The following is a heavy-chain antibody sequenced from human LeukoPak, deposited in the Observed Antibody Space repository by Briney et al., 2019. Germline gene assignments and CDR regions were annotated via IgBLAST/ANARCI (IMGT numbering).Heavy chain of an antibody. CDR1: GFTFSGYA. CDR2: IGHGRDT. Sequence: GGSLRLSCAASGFTFSGYAMSWVRQAPGKGLEWVSTIGHGRDTYYADSVQGRFTISRDDSKNILYLQMNGLRAEDTAIYYCAKRDSTSSRPFDYWGQGTLVTVSS. J-gene: IGHJ4*02. V-gene: IGHV3-23*01. D-gene: IGHD6-13*01. CDR3: AKRDSTSSRPFDY.